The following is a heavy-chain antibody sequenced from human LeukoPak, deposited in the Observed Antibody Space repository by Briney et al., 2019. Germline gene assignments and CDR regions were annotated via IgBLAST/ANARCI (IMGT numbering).Heavy chain of an antibody. CDR1: GGSISSYY. Sequence: PSETLSLTCTVSGGSISSYYWSWIRQPAGKGLEWIGRIYTSGSTNYNPSLKSRVTMSVDTSKNQFSLKLSSVTAADTAVYYCARDHLGGGNSWYNWFDPWGQGTLVTVSS. CDR2: IYTSGST. CDR3: ARDHLGGGNSWYNWFDP. V-gene: IGHV4-4*07. J-gene: IGHJ5*02. D-gene: IGHD4-23*01.